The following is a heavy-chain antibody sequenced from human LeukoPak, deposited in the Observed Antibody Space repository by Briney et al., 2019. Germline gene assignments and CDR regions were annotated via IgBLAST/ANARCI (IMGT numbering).Heavy chain of an antibody. D-gene: IGHD3-3*01. Sequence: GASVKVSCKASGYTFTSYGISWARQAPGQGLEWMGWISAYNGNTNYAQKLQGRVTMTTDTSTSTAYVELRSLRSDDTAVYYCARFWSGYYTFDYWGQGTLVTVSS. CDR3: ARFWSGYYTFDY. V-gene: IGHV1-18*01. CDR2: ISAYNGNT. J-gene: IGHJ4*02. CDR1: GYTFTSYG.